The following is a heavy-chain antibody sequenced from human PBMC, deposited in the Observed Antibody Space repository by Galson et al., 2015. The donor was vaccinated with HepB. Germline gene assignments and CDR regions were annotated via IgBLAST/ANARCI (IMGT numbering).Heavy chain of an antibody. J-gene: IGHJ4*02. Sequence: SLRLSCAASGFTFSGYGMHWVRQAPGKGLEWVAVISYDGSNKYYADSVKGRFTISRDNSKNTLYLQMNSLRAEDTAVYYCAKTPRGDYGDCLEYWGQGTLVTVSS. CDR3: AKTPRGDYGDCLEY. CDR1: GFTFSGYG. D-gene: IGHD4-17*01. V-gene: IGHV3-30*18. CDR2: ISYDGSNK.